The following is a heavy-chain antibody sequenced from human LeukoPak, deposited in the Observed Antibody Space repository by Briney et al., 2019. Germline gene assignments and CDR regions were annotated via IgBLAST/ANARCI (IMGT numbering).Heavy chain of an antibody. CDR2: ISGSGGAT. Sequence: GGSLRLSCAASGLTFSSYVMNWARQAPGKGLGWVSSISGSGGATYYADSVKGRFTISRDNSKNTLYLQMNSLRAEDTALYYCAKGTYPDYWGQGTLVTVSS. D-gene: IGHD3-10*01. V-gene: IGHV3-23*01. J-gene: IGHJ4*02. CDR3: AKGTYPDY. CDR1: GLTFSSYV.